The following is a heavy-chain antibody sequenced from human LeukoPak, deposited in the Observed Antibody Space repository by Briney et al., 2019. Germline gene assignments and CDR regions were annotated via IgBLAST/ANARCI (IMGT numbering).Heavy chain of an antibody. D-gene: IGHD2-21*02. CDR1: NFVFSKVW. J-gene: IGHJ4*02. V-gene: IGHV3-15*01. CDR2: KKRKPDGGTT. CDR3: ATAPGGEVTADY. Sequence: GGPLRLSCGVCNFVFSKVWMSCLRKARGKGLEWVGRKKRKPDGGTTDYAAPVKGRFTISRDDSKNTLFLQMNSLKTEDTAVYYCATAPGGEVTADYWGQGTLVTVSS.